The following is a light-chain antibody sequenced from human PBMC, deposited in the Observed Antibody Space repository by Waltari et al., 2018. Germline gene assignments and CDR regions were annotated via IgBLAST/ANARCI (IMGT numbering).Light chain of an antibody. CDR2: AAS. CDR3: QQLKSYPLT. V-gene: IGKV1-16*01. Sequence: TCRASQGITNSLAWFQKKPGEAPRSLIYAASNLQSGVPSRFSGSGSGTDFTLTISSLQPEDSATYYCQQLKSYPLTFGGGTKVEI. J-gene: IGKJ4*01. CDR1: QGITNS.